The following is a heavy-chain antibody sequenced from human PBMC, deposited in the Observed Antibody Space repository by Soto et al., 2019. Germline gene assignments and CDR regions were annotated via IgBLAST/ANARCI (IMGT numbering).Heavy chain of an antibody. CDR1: GYTFTAYY. CDR2: ISGYSGIT. V-gene: IGHV1-18*04. J-gene: IGHJ3*01. Sequence: ASMKVCCKPSGYTFTAYYINCVRPAPGQGLEWMGWISGYSGITNYAPRLQDRVTMTTDTSTSTAYMELRSLRSDDTAIFYCARDDASSSRARAFDLWGQGTTVTV. D-gene: IGHD6-13*01. CDR3: ARDDASSSRARAFDL.